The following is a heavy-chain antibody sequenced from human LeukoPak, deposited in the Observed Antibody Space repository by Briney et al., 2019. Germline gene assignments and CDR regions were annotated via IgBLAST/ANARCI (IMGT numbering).Heavy chain of an antibody. D-gene: IGHD1-26*01. CDR1: GITFSTYY. CDR2: IYGGGNS. Sequence: GGSLRLSCAASGITFSTYYMSWVRQAPGKGPEWVSGIYGGGNSYYAESVTGRFTISRDNSRNTLHLQMNSLRGEDTAVYYCARELTVGATIDYWGQGTLVTVSS. J-gene: IGHJ4*02. V-gene: IGHV3-66*02. CDR3: ARELTVGATIDY.